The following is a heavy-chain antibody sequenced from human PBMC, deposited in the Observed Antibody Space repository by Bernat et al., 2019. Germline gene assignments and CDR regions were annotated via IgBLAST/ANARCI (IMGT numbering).Heavy chain of an antibody. CDR3: ARDDGGSTAMVPALFDY. D-gene: IGHD5-18*01. V-gene: IGHV3-30-3*01. J-gene: IGHJ4*02. CDR1: GFTFSSYA. CDR2: ISYDGSNK. Sequence: QVQLVESGGGVVQPGRSLRLSCAASGFTFSSYAIHWVRQAPGKGLAWVPVISYDGSNKYYADSVKGRFTISRDNSKNTLYLQMNSLIAEDTAVYYCARDDGGSTAMVPALFDYWGQGTLVTVSS.